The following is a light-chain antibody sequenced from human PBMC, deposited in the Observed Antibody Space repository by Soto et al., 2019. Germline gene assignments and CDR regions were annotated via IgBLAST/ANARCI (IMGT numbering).Light chain of an antibody. Sequence: QSVLTQPASVSGSPGQSITISCTGTSSDVGGYDFVSWYQHHPGKAPKLMIYEVNNRPSGVSSRFSRSKSGNTASLTISALQAEDEADYYCIAYTYISGPSSITPVVFGGGTKLTVL. CDR3: IAYTYISGPSSITPVV. CDR1: SSDVGGYDF. CDR2: EVN. J-gene: IGLJ2*01. V-gene: IGLV2-14*01.